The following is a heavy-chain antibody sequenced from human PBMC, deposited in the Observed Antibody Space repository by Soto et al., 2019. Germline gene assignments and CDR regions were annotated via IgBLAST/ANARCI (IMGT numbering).Heavy chain of an antibody. CDR3: AKADGEQWLLPHLDK. D-gene: IGHD6-19*01. J-gene: IGHJ4*02. Sequence: LRLSCVASGFNFKKFAMSWVRQAPGGGLEWVSGISCCGGSTSYADSVKGRFSIARDDSTNTLSLQMNNLRVEDTAQYYCAKADGEQWLLPHLDKWGQGTLVTVSS. V-gene: IGHV3-23*01. CDR2: ISCCGGST. CDR1: GFNFKKFA.